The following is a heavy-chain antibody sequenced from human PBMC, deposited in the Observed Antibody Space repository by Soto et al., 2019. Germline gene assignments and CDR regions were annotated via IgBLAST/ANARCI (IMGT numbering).Heavy chain of an antibody. V-gene: IGHV3-23*01. CDR1: GFTFSSYA. J-gene: IGHJ5*02. Sequence: GGSLRLSCAASGFTFSSYAMSWVRQAPGKGLEWVSAISGSGGSTYYADSVKGRFTISRDNSKNTLYLQMNSLRAEDTAVYYCAKAEDYYDSSGMPLDPWGQGTMVTVYS. CDR2: ISGSGGST. CDR3: AKAEDYYDSSGMPLDP. D-gene: IGHD3-22*01.